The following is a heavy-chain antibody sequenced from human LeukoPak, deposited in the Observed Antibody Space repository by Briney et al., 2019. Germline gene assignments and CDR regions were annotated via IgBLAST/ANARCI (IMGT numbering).Heavy chain of an antibody. D-gene: IGHD1-26*01. J-gene: IGHJ5*02. CDR1: GYTFTSYG. CDR2: ISAHNGNT. CDR3: ARDVIVGATTGWFDP. Sequence: ASVKVSCKASGYTFTSYGISWVRQAPGQGLEWMGWISAHNGNTNYAQKLQGRVTMTTDTSTSTAYMELRSLRSDDTAVYYCARDVIVGATTGWFDPWGQGTLVTVSS. V-gene: IGHV1-18*01.